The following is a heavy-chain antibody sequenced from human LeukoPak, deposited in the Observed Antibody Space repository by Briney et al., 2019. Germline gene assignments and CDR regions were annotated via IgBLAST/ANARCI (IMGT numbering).Heavy chain of an antibody. CDR1: GFTFSSYP. V-gene: IGHV3-64*01. Sequence: PGGSLRLSCAASGFTFSSYPMHWVRQAPGKGLEYVSAISSNGGSTYYANSVKGRFTISRDNSKNTLYLQMGSLGAEDTAVYFCAREAKRWLQSYYFDYWGQGTLVTVSS. CDR3: AREAKRWLQSYYFDY. D-gene: IGHD5-24*01. CDR2: ISSNGGST. J-gene: IGHJ4*02.